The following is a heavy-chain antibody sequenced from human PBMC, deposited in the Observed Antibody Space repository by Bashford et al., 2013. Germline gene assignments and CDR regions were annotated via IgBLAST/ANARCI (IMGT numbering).Heavy chain of an antibody. CDR3: ARLLMSTDYSFDS. V-gene: IGHV5-51*01. D-gene: IGHD2-8*01. CDR2: IWPGDSET. Sequence: WVRQMPGKGLEHMGIIWPGDSETRYSPSFRGQVTISVDTSISTTYLQWSSLEASDTATYFCARLLMSTDYSFDSWGQGTLVTVSS. J-gene: IGHJ4*02.